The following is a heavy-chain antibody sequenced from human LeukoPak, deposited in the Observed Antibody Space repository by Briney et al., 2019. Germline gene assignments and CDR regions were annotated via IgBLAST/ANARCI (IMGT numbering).Heavy chain of an antibody. J-gene: IGHJ4*02. Sequence: SVKVSCKASGGTFSSYAISWVRQAPGQGLEWMGRIIPILGIANYAQKFQGRVTITADKSTSTAYMELSSLRSEDAAVYYCASTYDSSGYYYDYWGQGTLVTVSS. CDR1: GGTFSSYA. V-gene: IGHV1-69*04. D-gene: IGHD3-22*01. CDR3: ASTYDSSGYYYDY. CDR2: IIPILGIA.